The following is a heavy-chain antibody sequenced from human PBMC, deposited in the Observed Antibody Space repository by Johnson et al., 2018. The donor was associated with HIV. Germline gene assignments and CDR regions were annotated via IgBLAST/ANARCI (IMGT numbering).Heavy chain of an antibody. D-gene: IGHD4-11*01. CDR1: GFTFSSYG. Sequence: QVQLVESGGGVVQPGRSLRLSCAASGFTFSSYGMHWVRQAPGKGLEWVAVIWYDGSNKYYAYSVKGRFTISRDNSKNTLYLQMNSLRAEDTAVYYCAKILSSRYTVTTLADDAFDIWGQGTMVTVSS. J-gene: IGHJ3*02. CDR2: IWYDGSNK. CDR3: AKILSSRYTVTTLADDAFDI. V-gene: IGHV3-33*06.